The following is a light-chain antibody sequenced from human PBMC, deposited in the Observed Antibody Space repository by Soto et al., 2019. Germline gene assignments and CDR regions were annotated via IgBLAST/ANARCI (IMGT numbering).Light chain of an antibody. Sequence: QSALTQPASVSGSPGQSITISCTGTSSDVGGYNYVSWYQHHPGKAPKLMIYEVSNRPSGVSNLFSGSNSGNTAFLTISRLQADDADYYYCTSYTSSTTYVFGTGTKLTVL. CDR2: EVS. J-gene: IGLJ1*01. V-gene: IGLV2-14*01. CDR1: SSDVGGYNY. CDR3: TSYTSSTTYV.